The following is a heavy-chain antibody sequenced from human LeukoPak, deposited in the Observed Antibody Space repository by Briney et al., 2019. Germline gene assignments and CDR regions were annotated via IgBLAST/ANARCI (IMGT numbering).Heavy chain of an antibody. Sequence: SETLSLTCAVYGGSFSGYYWSWIRQPPGKGLEWIGEINHSGSTNYNPSLKSRVTISVDTSKNQFSLSLNSVTAADTAVYFCARRVLMSSAGVPDTWLDPWGQGTLVTVSS. CDR1: GGSFSGYY. CDR2: INHSGST. J-gene: IGHJ5*02. D-gene: IGHD6-19*01. CDR3: ARRVLMSSAGVPDTWLDP. V-gene: IGHV4-34*01.